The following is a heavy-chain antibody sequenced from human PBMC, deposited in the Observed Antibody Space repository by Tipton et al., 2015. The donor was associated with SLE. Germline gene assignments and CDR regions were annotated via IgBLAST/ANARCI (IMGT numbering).Heavy chain of an antibody. CDR1: DYTFTSYG. Sequence: QLVQSGAEVKKPGASVKVSCKASDYTFTSYGISWVRQAPGHGLEWLGMIYPTDGSTSYAQKFQGRVTMTRDTSTSTIYMEVSSLKSEDTAVYYCARDRLAFDIWGQGTVVTVSS. CDR2: IYPTDGST. V-gene: IGHV1-46*01. CDR3: ARDRLAFDI. J-gene: IGHJ3*02.